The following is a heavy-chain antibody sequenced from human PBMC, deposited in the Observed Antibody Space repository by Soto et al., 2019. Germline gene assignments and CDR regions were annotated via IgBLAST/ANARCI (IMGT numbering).Heavy chain of an antibody. J-gene: IGHJ4*02. CDR1: GSSISSGDYY. CDR2: IYYSGST. D-gene: IGHD2-2*01. CDR3: ASNSGSSEYYFDY. V-gene: IGHV4-30-4*01. Sequence: SETLSLTCTVSGSSISSGDYYWSWIRQPPGKGLEWIGYIYYSGSTYYNPSLKSRVTISVDTSKNQFSLKLSSVTAADTAVYYCASNSGSSEYYFDYWGQGTLVTVSS.